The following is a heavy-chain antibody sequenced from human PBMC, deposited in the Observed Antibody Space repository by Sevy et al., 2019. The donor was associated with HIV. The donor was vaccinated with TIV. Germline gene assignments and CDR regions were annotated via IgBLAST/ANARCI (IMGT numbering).Heavy chain of an antibody. V-gene: IGHV1-2*02. CDR2: INPNSGGT. Sequence: ASVKVSCKASGYTFTGYYMHWVRQAPGQGLEWMGWINPNSGGTKYAQKFQGRVTMTRDTSISTACMELSRLRSDDTAVYYCAKERVYCSGGTCKPGGWFDPWGQGTLVTVSS. CDR1: GYTFTGYY. CDR3: AKERVYCSGGTCKPGGWFDP. J-gene: IGHJ5*02. D-gene: IGHD2-15*01.